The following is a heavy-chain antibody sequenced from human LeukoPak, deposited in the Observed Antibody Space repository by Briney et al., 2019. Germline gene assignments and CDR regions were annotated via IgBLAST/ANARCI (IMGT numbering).Heavy chain of an antibody. CDR1: GGSISSNSYY. J-gene: IGHJ6*02. CDR2: IYYSGST. Sequence: SETLSLTCTVSGGSISSNSYYWDWIRQPPGKGLEWIGTIYYSGSTSYNPSLKSRVTISVDTSKNQFSLKLKSVTAADTAVYYCARVTGYLVGGSVYYYYGMDVWGRGTTVTVSS. CDR3: ARVTGYLVGGSVYYYYGMDV. D-gene: IGHD1-26*01. V-gene: IGHV4-39*07.